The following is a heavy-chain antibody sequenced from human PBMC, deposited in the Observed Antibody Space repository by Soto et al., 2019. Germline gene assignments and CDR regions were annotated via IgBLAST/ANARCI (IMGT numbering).Heavy chain of an antibody. J-gene: IGHJ3*01. V-gene: IGHV3-23*01. CDR3: AKDRRTGYSSGWSPFGV. Sequence: PGGSLRLSCAASGFTFSSYAMSWVRQAPGKGLEWVSAISGSGGSTYYADSVKGRFTIARDNSKNTLYLQMNSLRAEDTAVYYCAKDRRTGYSSGWSPFGVWGQGTMVTVSS. CDR1: GFTFSSYA. D-gene: IGHD6-19*01. CDR2: ISGSGGST.